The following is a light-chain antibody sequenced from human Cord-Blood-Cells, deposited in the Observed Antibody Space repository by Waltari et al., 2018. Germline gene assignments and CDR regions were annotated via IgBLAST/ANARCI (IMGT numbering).Light chain of an antibody. Sequence: QSALTQHASVSGCPGPSIPTSCTATSSDVGVYNYVSWYQQHPVKAPTLMIYDVSNRPSGVSNRFSGSKSGNTASLTISGRQAEDEADYYCSSYTSSSHAVFGGGTQLTVL. CDR1: SSDVGVYNY. J-gene: IGLJ7*01. V-gene: IGLV2-14*01. CDR3: SSYTSSSHAV. CDR2: DVS.